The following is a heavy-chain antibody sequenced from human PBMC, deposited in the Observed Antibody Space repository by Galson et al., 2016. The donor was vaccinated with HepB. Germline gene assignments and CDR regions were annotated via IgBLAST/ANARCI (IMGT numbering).Heavy chain of an antibody. CDR2: ISTYNGNT. CDR1: GYTFSSYG. Sequence: SCKASGYTFSSYGINWVRQAPGQGLEWMGWISTYNGNTNSAQNFQGRVTMTTDTSTSTAYMELRSLRSDDTALCYCARGGGRGYSYRGDYWGQGTLVTVSS. CDR3: ARGGGRGYSYRGDY. D-gene: IGHD5-18*01. J-gene: IGHJ4*02. V-gene: IGHV1-18*04.